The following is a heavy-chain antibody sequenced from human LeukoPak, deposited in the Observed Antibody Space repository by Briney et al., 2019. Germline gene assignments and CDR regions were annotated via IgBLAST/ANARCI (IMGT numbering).Heavy chain of an antibody. CDR2: IWYDGSNK. Sequence: PGGSLRLSCAASGFPFSSYGMHWVRQAPGKGLGWVAVIWYDGSNKYYADFVKGRFTISRDNSKNTLYLQMNSLRAEDTALYYCARDQGTIAAGGTKGRFDYWGQGTLLTVSS. CDR3: ARDQGTIAAGGTKGRFDY. J-gene: IGHJ4*02. D-gene: IGHD6-13*01. V-gene: IGHV3-33*01. CDR1: GFPFSSYG.